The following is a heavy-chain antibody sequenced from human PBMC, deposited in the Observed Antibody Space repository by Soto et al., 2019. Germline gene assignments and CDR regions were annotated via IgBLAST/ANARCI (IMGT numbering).Heavy chain of an antibody. CDR1: DDSINSDKYY. J-gene: IGHJ4*02. CDR2: IYYRGNA. CDR3: ARLEGLATISYYFDF. Sequence: QLQLQESGPGLVKPSETLSLTCSVSDDSINSDKYYWGWIRQPPGKGLEWIGSIYYRGNAYYNPSLPTRVTISLEKSKSQFSLKLNSMTAADSAVYFCARLEGLATISYYFDFWGPGALVTVSS. D-gene: IGHD3-9*01. V-gene: IGHV4-39*01.